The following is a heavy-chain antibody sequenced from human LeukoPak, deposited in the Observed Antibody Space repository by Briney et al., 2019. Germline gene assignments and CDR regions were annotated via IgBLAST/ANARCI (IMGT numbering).Heavy chain of an antibody. V-gene: IGHV3-30*18. CDR3: AKSGAGNGDYVGY. CDR1: GFXFSSYG. Sequence: GGSLRLSCAASGFXFSSYGMHWVRQAPGKGLEWVAVISYDGSNKYYADSVKGRFTISRDNSKNTLYLQMNSLRAEDTAVYYCAKSGAGNGDYVGYWGQGTLVTVSS. CDR2: ISYDGSNK. J-gene: IGHJ4*02. D-gene: IGHD4-17*01.